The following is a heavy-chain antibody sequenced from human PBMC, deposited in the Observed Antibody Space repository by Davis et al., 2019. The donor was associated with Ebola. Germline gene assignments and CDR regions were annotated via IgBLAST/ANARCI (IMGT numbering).Heavy chain of an antibody. D-gene: IGHD3-3*01. J-gene: IGHJ5*02. CDR1: GYTFTGYN. Sequence: ASVKVSCKASGYTFTGYNMHWVRQAPGQGLEWMEWINPNSGGTNYAQKFQGRVTMTRDTSISTVYMELSSLRSDDTAVYYCARDAITLFGVVILGWFDPWGQGTLVTVSS. CDR2: INPNSGGT. V-gene: IGHV1-2*02. CDR3: ARDAITLFGVVILGWFDP.